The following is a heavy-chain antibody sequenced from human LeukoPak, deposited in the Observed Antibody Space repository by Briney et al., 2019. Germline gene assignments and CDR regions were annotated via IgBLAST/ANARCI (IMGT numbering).Heavy chain of an antibody. CDR3: ARGYCRDDICQVFPY. D-gene: IGHD2-21*02. CDR2: INHSGST. Sequence: PSETLSLTCAVYGGSFSGYYWSWIRQPPGKGLEWIGEINHSGSTNYNPSLKSRVTLSVQTSKNQFSLKLSSVTAADTAVYYCARGYCRDDICQVFPYWGQGTLVTVSS. J-gene: IGHJ4*02. CDR1: GGSFSGYY. V-gene: IGHV4-34*01.